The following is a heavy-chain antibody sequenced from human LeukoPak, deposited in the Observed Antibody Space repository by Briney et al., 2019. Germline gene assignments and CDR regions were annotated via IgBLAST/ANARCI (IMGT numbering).Heavy chain of an antibody. CDR2: IYPGDSDT. CDR1: GSSFTSYW. CDR3: ARRYEYCGGDCHSHFDY. Sequence: GASLQISCKGSGSSFTSYWIGWVRQLPGKGLEWMGIIYPGDSDTRYSPSFQGQVTISADKSISTAYLQWSRLKASDTAMYYCARRYEYCGGDCHSHFDYWGQGTLVTVSS. D-gene: IGHD2-21*02. J-gene: IGHJ4*02. V-gene: IGHV5-51*01.